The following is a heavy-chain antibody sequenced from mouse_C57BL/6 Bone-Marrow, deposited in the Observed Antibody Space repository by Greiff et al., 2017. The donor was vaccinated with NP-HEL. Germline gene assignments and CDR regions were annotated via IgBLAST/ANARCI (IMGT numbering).Heavy chain of an antibody. Sequence: EVKLVESGGGLVQPGGSLKLSCAASGFTFSDYYMYWVRQTPEKRLEWVAYISNGGGSTYYPDTAKGRFTISRDNAKNTLYLQMSRLKSEDTAMYYCARQKTGLAYWGQGTLVTVSA. CDR3: ARQKTGLAY. J-gene: IGHJ3*01. CDR1: GFTFSDYY. V-gene: IGHV5-12*01. D-gene: IGHD3-3*01. CDR2: ISNGGGST.